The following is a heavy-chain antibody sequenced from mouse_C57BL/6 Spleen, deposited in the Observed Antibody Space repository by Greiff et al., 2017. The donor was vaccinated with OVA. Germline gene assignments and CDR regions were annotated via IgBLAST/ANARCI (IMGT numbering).Heavy chain of an antibody. Sequence: VQLQQSGPELVKPGASVKISCKASGYSFTGYYMNWVKQSPEKSLEWIGEINPSTGGTTYNQKFKAKATLTVDKSSSTAYMQLKSLTSEDSAVYYCARRWDYYGSSYNYWGQGTTLTVSS. CDR2: INPSTGGT. D-gene: IGHD1-1*01. CDR3: ARRWDYYGSSYNY. J-gene: IGHJ2*01. CDR1: GYSFTGYY. V-gene: IGHV1-42*01.